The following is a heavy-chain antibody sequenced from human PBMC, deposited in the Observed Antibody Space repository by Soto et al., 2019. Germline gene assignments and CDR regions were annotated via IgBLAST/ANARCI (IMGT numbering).Heavy chain of an antibody. D-gene: IGHD3-10*01. CDR1: GFTVSNYH. Sequence: EVQLVESGGGLVQPGESLRLSCAASGFTVSNYHMTWVRQAPGKGLEWVSAVYADGATSHADSVKDRFTVSRDNSRNALNLHRGGLRAEERAVSYCARAGGGLDYWGQGTLVTVSS. CDR2: VYADGAT. J-gene: IGHJ4*02. V-gene: IGHV3-66*01. CDR3: ARAGGGLDY.